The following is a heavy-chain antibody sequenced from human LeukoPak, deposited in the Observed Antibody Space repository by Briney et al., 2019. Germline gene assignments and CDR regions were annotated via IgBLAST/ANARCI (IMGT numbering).Heavy chain of an antibody. CDR1: GGSFSGYY. CDR2: INHSGST. D-gene: IGHD6-6*01. J-gene: IGHJ3*02. CDR3: ARGVLGVDI. V-gene: IGHV4-34*01. Sequence: SETLSLTCAVYGGSFSGYYWSWIRQPPGMGLEWIGEINHSGSTNYNPSLKSRVTISVDTSKNQFSLKLSSVTAADTAVYYCARGVLGVDIWGQGTMVTVSS.